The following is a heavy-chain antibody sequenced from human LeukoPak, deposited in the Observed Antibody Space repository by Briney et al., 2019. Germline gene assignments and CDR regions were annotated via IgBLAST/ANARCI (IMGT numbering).Heavy chain of an antibody. CDR3: ARTVDDYVWGSYRPFYYYYYYYMDV. J-gene: IGHJ6*03. CDR2: IYHSGST. CDR1: GYSISSGYY. D-gene: IGHD3-16*02. Sequence: SETLSLTCTVSGYSISSGYYWGWIRQPPGKGLEWIGSIYHSGSTYYNPSLKSRVTISVDTSKNQFSLKLSSVTAADTAVYYCARTVDDYVWGSYRPFYYYYYYYMDVWGKGTTVTVSS. V-gene: IGHV4-38-2*02.